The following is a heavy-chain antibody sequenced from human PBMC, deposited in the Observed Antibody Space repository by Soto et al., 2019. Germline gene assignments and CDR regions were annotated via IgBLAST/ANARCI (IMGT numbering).Heavy chain of an antibody. Sequence: PSQTLSLTCAISGDSVSSNSAAWNCIRQSPSRGLEWLGRTYYRSKWYNDYAVSVKSRITINPDTSKNQFSLQLNSVTPEDTAVYYCARDIGLELDDRDYYYGMDVWGHGTTVTVSS. CDR1: GDSVSSNSAA. D-gene: IGHD1-7*01. J-gene: IGHJ6*02. V-gene: IGHV6-1*01. CDR3: ARDIGLELDDRDYYYGMDV. CDR2: TYYRSKWYN.